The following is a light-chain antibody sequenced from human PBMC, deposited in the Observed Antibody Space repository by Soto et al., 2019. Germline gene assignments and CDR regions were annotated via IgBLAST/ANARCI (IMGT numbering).Light chain of an antibody. Sequence: QSVLTQSPSASGTPGQRVTIFCSGGRSNIGSNTVNWYQQVPGTVPKLLIYNDNQRPSGVPDRFSGSRSGTSASLAISGLQSGDEADYYCAAWDDSLNGYVFGVGTKATVL. CDR2: NDN. V-gene: IGLV1-44*01. J-gene: IGLJ1*01. CDR1: RSNIGSNT. CDR3: AAWDDSLNGYV.